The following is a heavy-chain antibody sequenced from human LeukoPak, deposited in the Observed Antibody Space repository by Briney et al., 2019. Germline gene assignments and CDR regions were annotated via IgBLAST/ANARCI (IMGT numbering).Heavy chain of an antibody. CDR3: TKGAMAETGYFQH. CDR1: GFTFNDYA. CDR2: ISWDGTTT. J-gene: IGHJ1*01. Sequence: SGGSLRLSCAASGFTFNDYAMSWVRQVPGKDLEWVSLISWDGTTTYYADSVKGRFIISRDNRKDSLYLQMNSLRAEDTARYYCTKGAMAETGYFQHWGQGTLVIVSS. V-gene: IGHV3-43D*03. D-gene: IGHD2-8*01.